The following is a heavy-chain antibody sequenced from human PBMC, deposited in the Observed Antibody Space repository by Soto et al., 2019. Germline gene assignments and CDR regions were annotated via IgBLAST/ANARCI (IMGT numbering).Heavy chain of an antibody. CDR2: IYYSGST. J-gene: IGHJ4*02. CDR1: GGSISSYY. V-gene: IGHV4-59*08. CDR3: ARARLGPSGEPYYFDY. Sequence: SETLSLTCTVSGGSISSYYWSWIRQPPGKGLEWIGYIYYSGSTNYNPSLKSRVTISVDTSKNQFSLKLSSVTAADTAVYYCARARLGPSGEPYYFDYWGQGTLVTVSS. D-gene: IGHD3-16*01.